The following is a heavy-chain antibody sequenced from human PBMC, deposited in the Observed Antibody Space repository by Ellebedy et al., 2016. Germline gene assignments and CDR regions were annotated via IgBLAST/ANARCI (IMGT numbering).Heavy chain of an antibody. J-gene: IGHJ6*04. CDR3: ANSLRFLELDF. CDR2: ISRSGGST. Sequence: GESLKISXATSGFIFSSYGMTWVRQAPGKGLECVSAISRSGGSTSSANSVKGRFTISRDNAKNTLYLQMNSLRAEATAVYYCANSLRFLELDFWGKGTTVTVSS. CDR1: GFIFSSYG. V-gene: IGHV3-23*01. D-gene: IGHD3-3*01.